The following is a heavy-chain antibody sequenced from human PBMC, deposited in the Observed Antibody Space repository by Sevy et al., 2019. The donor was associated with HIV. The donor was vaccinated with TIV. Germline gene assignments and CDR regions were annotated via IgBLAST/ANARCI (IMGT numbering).Heavy chain of an antibody. CDR2: IKQDGSEK. CDR1: GFTFSSFF. J-gene: IGHJ6*02. Sequence: GGSLRLSCAASGFTFSSFFMSWVRQAPGKGLEWVANIKQDGSEKYYVDSVKGRFTISRDNARNSVYLQMNSLRAEDKGVYYCARDLTAPYYYYGMDVWGQGTMVTVSS. CDR3: ARDLTAPYYYYGMDV. D-gene: IGHD1-20*01. V-gene: IGHV3-7*01.